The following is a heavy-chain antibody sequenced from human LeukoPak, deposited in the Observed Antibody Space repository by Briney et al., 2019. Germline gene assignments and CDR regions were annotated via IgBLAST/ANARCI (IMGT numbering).Heavy chain of an antibody. Sequence: SQTLSLTCTVSGGSISSGDYYWSWIRQPPGKGLEWIGYIYYSGSTYYNPSLKSRVTISVDTSKNQFSLKLSSVTAADTAVYYCARGRTTVTTPDYWGQGTLVTVSS. CDR2: IYYSGST. J-gene: IGHJ4*02. D-gene: IGHD4-11*01. CDR1: GGSISSGDYY. CDR3: ARGRTTVTTPDY. V-gene: IGHV4-30-4*08.